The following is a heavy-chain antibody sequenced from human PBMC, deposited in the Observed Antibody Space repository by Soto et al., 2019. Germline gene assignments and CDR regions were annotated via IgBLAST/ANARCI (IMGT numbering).Heavy chain of an antibody. CDR1: GFTFSSYA. CDR3: AKECSSAYYYYYGMDV. J-gene: IGHJ6*02. Sequence: VGSLRLSCAGSGFTFSSYAMSWVRQAPGKGLEWVSAISGSGGSTYYADSVKGRFTISRDNSKNTLYLQMNSLRAEDTAVYYCAKECSSAYYYYYGMDVWGQGTTVTVSS. CDR2: ISGSGGST. V-gene: IGHV3-23*01. D-gene: IGHD6-6*01.